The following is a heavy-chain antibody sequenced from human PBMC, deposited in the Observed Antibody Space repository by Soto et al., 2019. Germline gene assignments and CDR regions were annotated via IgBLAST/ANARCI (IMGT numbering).Heavy chain of an antibody. J-gene: IGHJ4*02. V-gene: IGHV3-30*18. CDR2: ISYDGSNK. CDR1: GFTFSSYG. D-gene: IGHD5-12*01. Sequence: QVQLVESGGGVVQPGRSLRLSCAVSGFTFSSYGMHWVRQAPGKGLEWVAVISYDGSNKYYADSVKGRFTISRDNSKNTLYLQMNSLRAEDTAVYYCAKSGWLQLRGYFDYWGQGTLVTVSS. CDR3: AKSGWLQLRGYFDY.